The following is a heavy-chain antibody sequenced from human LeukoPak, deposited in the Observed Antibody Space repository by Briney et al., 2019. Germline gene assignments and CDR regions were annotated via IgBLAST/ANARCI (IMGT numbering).Heavy chain of an antibody. J-gene: IGHJ4*02. CDR1: GESFSGYY. CDR2: INHSGST. Sequence: PSETLSLTCAVYGESFSGYYWSWIRQPPGKGLEWIGEINHSGSTNYNPSLKSRVTISVDTSKNQFSLKLSSVTAADTAVYYCARHPLWFGAPLDYWGQGTLVTVSS. D-gene: IGHD3-10*01. CDR3: ARHPLWFGAPLDY. V-gene: IGHV4-34*01.